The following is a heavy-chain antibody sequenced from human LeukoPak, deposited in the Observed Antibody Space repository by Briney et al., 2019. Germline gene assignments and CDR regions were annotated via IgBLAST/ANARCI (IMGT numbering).Heavy chain of an antibody. D-gene: IGHD2/OR15-2a*01. CDR2: IHADGGRT. J-gene: IGHJ6*02. CDR3: STWAFYHGLDV. Sequence: QPGGSLLLSCAASGFSFADYAMHGGRPLPGKGLECVAHIHADGGRTFYADSVKGRFTVFRDNAKNSLFLQMDSLTSDDTAFYYCSTWAFYHGLDVWGQGATVIVSS. V-gene: IGHV3-43*02. CDR1: GFSFADYA.